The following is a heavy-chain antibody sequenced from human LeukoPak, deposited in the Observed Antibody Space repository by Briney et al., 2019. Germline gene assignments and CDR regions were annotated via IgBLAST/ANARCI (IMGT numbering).Heavy chain of an antibody. CDR1: GFTFSNYW. CDR2: IKKDGREK. D-gene: IGHD2-15*01. Sequence: GGSLRLSCAASGFTFSNYWMTWVRQAPGKGLEWVANIKKDGREKHYVDSVKGRFAISRDNARNSLYMQMNSLRAEDTAVYYCVRDVSDENDSASRMHLDSWGQGTLVSVSS. CDR3: VRDVSDENDSASRMHLDS. J-gene: IGHJ4*02. V-gene: IGHV3-7*01.